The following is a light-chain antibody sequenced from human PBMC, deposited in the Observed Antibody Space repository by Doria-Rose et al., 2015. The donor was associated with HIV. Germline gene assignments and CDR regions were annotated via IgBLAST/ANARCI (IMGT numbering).Light chain of an antibody. CDR3: CSYAGTLLV. J-gene: IGLJ1*01. Sequence: YQTHPGNAPKLMIYEVNKRPSGVSYRFSGSKSGNTASLTISGLQAEDEADYYCCSYAGTLLVFGSGTKVTVL. CDR2: EVN. V-gene: IGLV2-23*02.